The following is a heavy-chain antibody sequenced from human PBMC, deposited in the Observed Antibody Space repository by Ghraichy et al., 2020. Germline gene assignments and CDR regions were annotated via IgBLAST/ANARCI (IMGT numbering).Heavy chain of an antibody. D-gene: IGHD4-17*01. CDR1: GYSFFAYY. CDR2: INPSNGGT. V-gene: IGHV1-2*06. J-gene: IGHJ4*02. Sequence: ASVKVSCEASGYSFFAYYIHWVRQAPGRGFEWMGQINPSNGGTKYAQKFQGRVTMSSDTSTNTAYIDLSGLTSDDAAVYYCARGFHGDVLPGYFETWGRGTLVTVSS. CDR3: ARGFHGDVLPGYFET.